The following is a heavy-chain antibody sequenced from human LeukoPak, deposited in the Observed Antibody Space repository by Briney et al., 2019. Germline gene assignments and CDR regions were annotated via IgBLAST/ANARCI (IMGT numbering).Heavy chain of an antibody. J-gene: IGHJ5*02. CDR1: RFTFSRYG. D-gene: IGHD5-12*01. V-gene: IGHV3-30*03. CDR2: ISYDGSNK. Sequence: GGSLRLSCAASRFTFSRYGMHWVRQAPGKGLEWVAVISYDGSNKYYVDSMKGRFTISRDNSKNTLYLQMNSLRAEDTAVYYCARVGVEYSGSLRWFDPWGQGTLVTVSS. CDR3: ARVGVEYSGSLRWFDP.